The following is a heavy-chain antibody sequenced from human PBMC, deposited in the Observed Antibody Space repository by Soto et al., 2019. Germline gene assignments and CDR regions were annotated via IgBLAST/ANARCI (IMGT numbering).Heavy chain of an antibody. CDR2: LVPVFGTP. CDR3: ARGSHYLSTGYYFDA. J-gene: IGHJ5*02. CDR1: GGVFSNYA. Sequence: QVQLVQSGAEVKQPGSSVKVSCKASGGVFSNYALTWVRQAPGQGPEWVGGLVPVFGTPNYAPKFQGRVTVTADESTRPGYLELSTLTSEDTAIYSCARGSHYLSTGYYFDAWGQGTLVIVSS. V-gene: IGHV1-69*01. D-gene: IGHD3-9*01.